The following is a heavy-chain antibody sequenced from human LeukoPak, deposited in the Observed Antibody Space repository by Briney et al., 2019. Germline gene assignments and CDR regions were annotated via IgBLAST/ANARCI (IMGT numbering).Heavy chain of an antibody. CDR2: IWYDGSNK. D-gene: IGHD4-23*01. V-gene: IGHV3-33*08. CDR3: ARDGGTSHFDY. CDR1: GFIFSNSA. J-gene: IGHJ4*02. Sequence: GGSLRLSCAASGFIFSNSAMHWVRQAPGKGLEWVAVIWYDGSNKYSADSVKGRFTISRDNSKNTLYLQMNSLRAEDTAVYYCARDGGTSHFDYWGQGTLVSVSS.